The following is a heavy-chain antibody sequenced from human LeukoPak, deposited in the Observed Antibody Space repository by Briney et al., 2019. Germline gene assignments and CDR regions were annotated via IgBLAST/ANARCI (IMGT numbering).Heavy chain of an antibody. Sequence: GGSLRLSYAASGFTFSTSRMNWVRQTPGKGLEGISYMRGSNPTISHADSVKGRFTISGDNAKNSLYLQMNDLRAEDTGVYFCARDARSHCGTDACYGPYFDYWGQGSLVTVSS. J-gene: IGHJ4*02. D-gene: IGHD2-2*01. V-gene: IGHV3-48*01. CDR2: MRGSNPTI. CDR3: ARDARSHCGTDACYGPYFDY. CDR1: GFTFSTSR.